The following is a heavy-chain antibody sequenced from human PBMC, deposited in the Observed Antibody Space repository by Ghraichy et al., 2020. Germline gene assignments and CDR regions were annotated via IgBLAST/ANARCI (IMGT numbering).Heavy chain of an antibody. J-gene: IGHJ6*02. CDR2: INPSDGGT. V-gene: IGHV1-46*01. Sequence: ASVKVSCKASGYIFTTYYMHWVRQAPGQGLEWMGMINPSDGGTSYAQKFQGRVTMTRDTSTSTVYMEVSSLRSEDTAVYYCARDAAVAGRNIYYFYGMDVWGQGTTVTVSS. CDR3: ARDAAVAGRNIYYFYGMDV. D-gene: IGHD6-19*01. CDR1: GYIFTTYY.